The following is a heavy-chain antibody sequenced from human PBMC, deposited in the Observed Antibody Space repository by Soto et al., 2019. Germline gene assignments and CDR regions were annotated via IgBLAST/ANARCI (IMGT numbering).Heavy chain of an antibody. J-gene: IGHJ6*02. Sequence: QVQLVQSGAEVKKPGASVKVSCKASGYTFTSYAMHWVRQAPGQRLEWMGWINAGNGNTTYSQKFQGRVTITRDTSASTAYMELSSLRSEDTAVYYCASNKRGYYYGMDVWGQGTTVTVSS. CDR2: INAGNGNT. CDR1: GYTFTSYA. CDR3: ASNKRGYYYGMDV. V-gene: IGHV1-3*01.